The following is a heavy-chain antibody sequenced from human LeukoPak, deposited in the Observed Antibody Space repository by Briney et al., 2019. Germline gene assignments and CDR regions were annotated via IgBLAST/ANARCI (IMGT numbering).Heavy chain of an antibody. Sequence: ASVKVSCKASGYIFTDYHIHWVRQAPGQGLEWMGWIYPKSGDTNYVQKFQGRVTMTRDTSISTVYMELSRLTSDDTAVYYCAKVGPPISAPSVDIWGQGTMVTVSS. CDR3: AKVGPPISAPSVDI. CDR1: GYIFTDYH. D-gene: IGHD6-6*01. V-gene: IGHV1-2*02. J-gene: IGHJ3*02. CDR2: IYPKSGDT.